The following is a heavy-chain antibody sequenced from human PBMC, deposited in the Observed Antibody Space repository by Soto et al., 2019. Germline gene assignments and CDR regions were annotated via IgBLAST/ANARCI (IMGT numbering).Heavy chain of an antibody. CDR1: GGSISSSSYY. CDR2: IYYSGST. J-gene: IGHJ2*01. V-gene: IGHV4-39*01. Sequence: PXETLSLPCTVSGGSISSSSYYWGWIRQPPGKGLEWIGSIYYSGSTYYNPSLKSRVTISVDTSKNQFSLKLSSVTAADTAVYYCARHGFDSSGYYSGPWYFDFWGRGTLVTVSS. CDR3: ARHGFDSSGYYSGPWYFDF. D-gene: IGHD3-22*01.